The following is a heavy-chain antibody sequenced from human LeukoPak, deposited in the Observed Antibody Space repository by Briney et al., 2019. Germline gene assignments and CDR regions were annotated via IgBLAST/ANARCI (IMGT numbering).Heavy chain of an antibody. J-gene: IGHJ6*02. Sequence: ASVKVSCKASGYTFTSYGISWVRQAPGQGLEWMGWISAYNGNTNYAQKLQGRVTMTTDTSTSTAYMELRSLRSDDTAVYYCARVPPSTTPHYYYYGMDVWGQGTTVTVSS. V-gene: IGHV1-18*01. CDR3: ARVPPSTTPHYYYYGMDV. CDR2: ISAYNGNT. D-gene: IGHD2-15*01. CDR1: GYTFTSYG.